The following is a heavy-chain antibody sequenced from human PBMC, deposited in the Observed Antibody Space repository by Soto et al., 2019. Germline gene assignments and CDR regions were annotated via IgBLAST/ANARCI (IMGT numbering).Heavy chain of an antibody. D-gene: IGHD5-12*01. J-gene: IGHJ5*02. Sequence: QVQLVESGGGVVQPGRSLRLSCAASGFTFSSYGMHWVRQAPGKGLEWVAVISYDGSNKYYADSVKGRFTISRDNSKNTLYLQMNSLRAEDTAVYYCAKGGYEIDRNWFDPWGQGTLVTVSS. V-gene: IGHV3-30*18. CDR1: GFTFSSYG. CDR3: AKGGYEIDRNWFDP. CDR2: ISYDGSNK.